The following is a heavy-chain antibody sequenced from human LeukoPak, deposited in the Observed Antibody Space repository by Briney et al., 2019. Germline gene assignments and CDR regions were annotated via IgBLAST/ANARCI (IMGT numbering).Heavy chain of an antibody. D-gene: IGHD3-22*01. Sequence: SETLSLTCTVSGGSVSSGSSFWSWIRQPPGKGLEWIGYIYHSGNTNYTPSLKSRVTLSVDTSKSQLSLKLNSVTAADTAVYYCARDRNYYDSSGYYFANWGQGTLVTVSS. CDR3: ARDRNYYDSSGYYFAN. CDR1: GGSVSSGSSF. V-gene: IGHV4-61*01. CDR2: IYHSGNT. J-gene: IGHJ4*02.